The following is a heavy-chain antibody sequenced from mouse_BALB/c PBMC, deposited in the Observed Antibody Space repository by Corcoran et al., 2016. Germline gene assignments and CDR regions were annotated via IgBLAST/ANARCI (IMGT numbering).Heavy chain of an antibody. J-gene: IGHJ4*01. Sequence: QIQLVQSGPELKKPGETVKISCKASGYTFTNYGMNWVKQAPGKGLKWMGWINTYTGEPTYADDFKGRFAFSLETSASTAYLQINNLKNEDTATYFCASHGYPYAMYYWGQGTSVTVSS. CDR2: INTYTGEP. CDR1: GYTFTNYG. CDR3: ASHGYPYAMYY. V-gene: IGHV9-3-1*01. D-gene: IGHD1-2*01.